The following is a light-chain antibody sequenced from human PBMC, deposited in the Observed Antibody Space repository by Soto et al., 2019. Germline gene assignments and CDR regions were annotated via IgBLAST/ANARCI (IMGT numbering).Light chain of an antibody. CDR1: SGDIGSYNR. Sequence: QSVLTQPASVCGSPGQSITISCTGTSGDIGSYNRVSWYQQHPGKAPKLIIYEVTDRPSGVSNRFSGSKSGNTASLTISGLQAEDEAEYYCSSYTNINTRACVFGTGTQLTVL. CDR3: SSYTNINTRACV. V-gene: IGLV2-14*01. J-gene: IGLJ1*01. CDR2: EVT.